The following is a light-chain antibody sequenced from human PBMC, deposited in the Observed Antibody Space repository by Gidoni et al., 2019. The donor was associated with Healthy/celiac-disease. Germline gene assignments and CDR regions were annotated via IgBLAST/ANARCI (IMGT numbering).Light chain of an antibody. V-gene: IGKV1-5*03. J-gene: IGKJ4*01. CDR1: QSISSW. CDR3: QQYNSYLLT. CDR2: KAS. Sequence: IQITQSPSTQSASVGDRVTITCRASQSISSWLAWYQQKPGKAPKLLIYKASSLESGVPSRFSGSGSGTEFTLTISSLQPDDFATYYCQQYNSYLLTFGGGTKVEIK.